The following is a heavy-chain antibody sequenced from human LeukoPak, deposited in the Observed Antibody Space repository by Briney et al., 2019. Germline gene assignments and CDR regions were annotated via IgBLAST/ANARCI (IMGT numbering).Heavy chain of an antibody. V-gene: IGHV3-9*01. Sequence: PGGSLRLSCAASGFTFGDYAMHWVRQAPGKGLEWVSGISWNSGSIGYADSVKGRFTISRDNSKNTLYLQMNSLRAEDTAVYYCARALYGFGELWPDWFDPWGQGTLVTVSS. CDR1: GFTFGDYA. CDR2: ISWNSGSI. CDR3: ARALYGFGELWPDWFDP. J-gene: IGHJ5*02. D-gene: IGHD3-10*01.